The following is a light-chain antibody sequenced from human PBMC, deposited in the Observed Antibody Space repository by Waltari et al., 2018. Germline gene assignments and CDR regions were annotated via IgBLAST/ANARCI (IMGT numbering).Light chain of an antibody. Sequence: DIQMTQSPSTLSASVGDRVTITCRASQSVNSWVAWYQQKPGKAPKLLIVKASNLESGVPSRFSGSGSGTEFTLTISSLQPDDFATYHCQQYDSYWTFGQGTKVEIK. CDR1: QSVNSW. J-gene: IGKJ1*01. CDR3: QQYDSYWT. V-gene: IGKV1-5*03. CDR2: KAS.